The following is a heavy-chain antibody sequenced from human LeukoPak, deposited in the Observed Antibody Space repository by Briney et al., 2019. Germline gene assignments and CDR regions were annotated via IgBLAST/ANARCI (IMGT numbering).Heavy chain of an antibody. Sequence: PSETLSLTCAVYGGSFSGYYWSWIRQPPGKGLEWIGEINHSGSTNYNPSLKSRVTISVDTSKNQFSLKLSSVTAADTAVYYCARGGGSYYQDYWGQGTLVTVPS. CDR2: INHSGST. J-gene: IGHJ4*02. V-gene: IGHV4-34*01. CDR3: ARGGGSYYQDY. D-gene: IGHD1-26*01. CDR1: GGSFSGYY.